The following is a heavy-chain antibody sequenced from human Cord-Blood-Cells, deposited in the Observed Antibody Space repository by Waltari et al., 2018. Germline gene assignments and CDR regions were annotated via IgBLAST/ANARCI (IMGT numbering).Heavy chain of an antibody. V-gene: IGHV4-34*01. J-gene: IGHJ5*02. CDR1: GGSFSGYY. Sequence: QVQLQQWGAGLLKPSETLSLTCAVYGGSFSGYYWSWIRHPPGNGLEWIGEINHSGSTNYNPSLKSRVTISVDTSKNQFSLKLSSVTAADTAVYYCARHGAGYCSSTSCYENWFDPWGQGTLVTVSS. CDR3: ARHGAGYCSSTSCYENWFDP. D-gene: IGHD2-2*01. CDR2: INHSGST.